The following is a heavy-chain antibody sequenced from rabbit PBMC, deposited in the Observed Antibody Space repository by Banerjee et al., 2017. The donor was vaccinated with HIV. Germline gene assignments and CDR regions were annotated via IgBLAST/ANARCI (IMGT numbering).Heavy chain of an antibody. CDR2: IDPVFGST. D-gene: IGHD6-1*01. J-gene: IGHJ2*01. V-gene: IGHV1S7*01. Sequence: QLKESGGGLVQPGGSLKLSCKASGFDFSSYYMSWVRQAPGKGLEWIGYIDPVFGSTYYASWVNGRFTISSHNAQNTLYLQLTSLTAADTATYFCVRRGAGAAGDNYATGDAFDPWGPGTLVT. CDR1: GFDFSSYY. CDR3: VRRGAGAAGDNYATGDAFDP.